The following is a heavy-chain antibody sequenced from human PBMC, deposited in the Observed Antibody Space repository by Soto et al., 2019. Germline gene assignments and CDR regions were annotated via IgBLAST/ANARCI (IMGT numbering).Heavy chain of an antibody. CDR1: GFTFSNYG. V-gene: IGHV3-33*01. J-gene: IGHJ6*02. D-gene: IGHD1-26*01. CDR2: IWHDGNNK. Sequence: GGSLRLSCAASGFTFSNYGMHWVRQAPGKGLEWVAIIWHDGNNKYYADSVRGRFIISRDNSKNRLYLQMNSLRAEDTAVYYCASDLVGASDSYGLDVWCQGTPVTVFS. CDR3: ASDLVGASDSYGLDV.